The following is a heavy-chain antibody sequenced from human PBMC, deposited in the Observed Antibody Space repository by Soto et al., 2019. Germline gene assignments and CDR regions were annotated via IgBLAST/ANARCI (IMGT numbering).Heavy chain of an antibody. D-gene: IGHD6-6*01. J-gene: IGHJ4*02. V-gene: IGHV4-34*02. Sequence: QVQLQQWGAGLLKPSETLSLTCAVYGESFSGSYWTWIRQPPGKGLEWIGEINHSGRTNYNPSLRSRVTMSVDTSKHQFSLNLTSVTAADAAIYYCARGRLFVAARPRGYCFDSWRQGDLVTVSS. CDR3: ARGRLFVAARPRGYCFDS. CDR1: GESFSGSY. CDR2: INHSGRT.